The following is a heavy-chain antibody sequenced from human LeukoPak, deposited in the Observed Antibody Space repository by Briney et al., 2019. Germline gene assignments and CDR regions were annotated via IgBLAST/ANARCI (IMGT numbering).Heavy chain of an antibody. CDR2: ISYDGSNK. CDR3: AKDQYYYDSSGSTYYFDY. V-gene: IGHV3-30*04. Sequence: LRLSCAASGFTFSSHAMHWVRQAPGKGLEWVAVISYDGSNKYYADSVKGRFTISRDNSKNTLYLQMNSLRAEDTAVYYCAKDQYYYDSSGSTYYFDYWGQGTLVTVSS. CDR1: GFTFSSHA. J-gene: IGHJ4*02. D-gene: IGHD3-22*01.